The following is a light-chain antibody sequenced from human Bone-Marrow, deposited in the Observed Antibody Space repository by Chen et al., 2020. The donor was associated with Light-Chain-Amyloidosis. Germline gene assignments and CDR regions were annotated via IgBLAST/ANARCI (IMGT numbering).Light chain of an antibody. CDR1: NIGATS. V-gene: IGLV3-21*02. Sequence: SLLTQPSQVSAPPGQTATIARAGNNIGATSVHWYQQTPGQAPLLVVYDDSDRPSGIPERLSGSNSGNTATLTISRVEAGDEADYYCQVWDRSSDRPVFGGGTKLTVL. J-gene: IGLJ3*02. CDR3: QVWDRSSDRPV. CDR2: DDS.